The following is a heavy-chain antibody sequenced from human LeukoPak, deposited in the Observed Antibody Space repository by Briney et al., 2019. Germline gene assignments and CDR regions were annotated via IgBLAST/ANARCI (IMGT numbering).Heavy chain of an antibody. D-gene: IGHD2-15*01. CDR1: GYTFTGYY. Sequence: EASVKVSCKASGYTFTGYYMHWVRQAPGQGLEWMGWINPNSGGTNYAQKFQGRVTMTRDTSISTAYMELSRLRSDDTAVYYCASTHCSGGSCYPYYFDYWGQGTLVTVSS. V-gene: IGHV1-2*02. CDR3: ASTHCSGGSCYPYYFDY. J-gene: IGHJ4*02. CDR2: INPNSGGT.